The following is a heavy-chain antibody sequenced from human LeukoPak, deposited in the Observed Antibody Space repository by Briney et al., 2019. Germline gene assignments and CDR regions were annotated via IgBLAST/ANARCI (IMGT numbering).Heavy chain of an antibody. D-gene: IGHD3-10*01. Sequence: GASVKVSCKASGYTFTGYCMHWVRQAPGQGLEWMGWINPNSGGTNYAQKFQGRVTMTRDTSISTAYMELSRLRSDDTAVYYCVRDKSTGTMVRGVIGYWGQGTLVTVSS. V-gene: IGHV1-2*02. CDR3: VRDKSTGTMVRGVIGY. J-gene: IGHJ4*02. CDR1: GYTFTGYC. CDR2: INPNSGGT.